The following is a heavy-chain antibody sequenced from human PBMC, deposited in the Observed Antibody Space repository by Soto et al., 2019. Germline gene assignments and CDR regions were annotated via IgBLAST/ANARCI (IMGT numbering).Heavy chain of an antibody. CDR3: ARIPSDYDMLTGYPLVPGAD. D-gene: IGHD3-9*01. Sequence: QVQLVQSGAEVKKPGSSVKVSCKASGGTFSSYTISWVRQAPGQGLEWMGRIIPILGIANYAQKFQGRVTITADKATSTAYMELSRLRSEDTAVYYCARIPSDYDMLTGYPLVPGADWGQGTLVTVSS. V-gene: IGHV1-69*02. CDR2: IIPILGIA. J-gene: IGHJ4*02. CDR1: GGTFSSYT.